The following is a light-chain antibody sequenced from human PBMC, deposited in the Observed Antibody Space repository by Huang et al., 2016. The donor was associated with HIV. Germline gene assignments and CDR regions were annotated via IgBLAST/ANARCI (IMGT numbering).Light chain of an antibody. CDR3: QQSDSTPYT. CDR2: AAS. J-gene: IGKJ2*01. Sequence: DIPMTQSPSSLSASVGDRVTISCRSSQSFSSSLNWYQQRPGKAPKLLIYAASSLQSGVPSRFSGSGSGTDFSLTINSLQPEDFATYYCQQSDSTPYTFGQGTKLEIK. CDR1: QSFSSS. V-gene: IGKV1-39*01.